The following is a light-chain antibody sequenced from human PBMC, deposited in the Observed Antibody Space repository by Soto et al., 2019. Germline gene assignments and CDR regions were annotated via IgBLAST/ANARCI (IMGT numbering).Light chain of an antibody. CDR1: HNIDTW. V-gene: IGKV1-5*03. CDR3: QQRADYPIT. Sequence: GDAVTITCRASHNIDTWLAWFQQKPGKAPNLLIYKASTLEAGVPSRFSGSASGTEFTLTISSLQPDDFATYYCQQRADYPITFGGGTKVDIK. J-gene: IGKJ4*01. CDR2: KAS.